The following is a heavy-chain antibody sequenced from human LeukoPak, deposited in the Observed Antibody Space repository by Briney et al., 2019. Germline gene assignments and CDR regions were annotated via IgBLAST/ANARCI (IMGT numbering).Heavy chain of an antibody. CDR2: ISGSGGST. CDR3: AKRGGYCSSTSCYYYYYMDV. J-gene: IGHJ6*03. Sequence: GGSLRLSCAASGFTFSSYAMSWVRQAPGKGLEWVSAISGSGGSTYYADSVKGRFTISRDNSKNTLYLQMNSLRAEDTALYYCAKRGGYCSSTSCYYYYYMDVWGKGTTVTVSS. CDR1: GFTFSSYA. D-gene: IGHD2-2*01. V-gene: IGHV3-23*01.